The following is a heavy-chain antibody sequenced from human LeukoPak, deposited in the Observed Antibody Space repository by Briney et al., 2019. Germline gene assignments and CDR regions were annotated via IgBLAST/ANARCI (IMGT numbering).Heavy chain of an antibody. CDR1: GFTFSSYG. CDR3: ARAVEWELNFDY. V-gene: IGHV3-21*01. Sequence: GGSLRLSCAASGFTFSSYGMHWVRQAPGKGLEWVSSISSSSSYIYYADSVKGRFTISRDNAKNSLYLQMNSLRAEDTAVYYCARAVEWELNFDYWGQGTLVTVSS. CDR2: ISSSSSYI. J-gene: IGHJ4*02. D-gene: IGHD1-26*01.